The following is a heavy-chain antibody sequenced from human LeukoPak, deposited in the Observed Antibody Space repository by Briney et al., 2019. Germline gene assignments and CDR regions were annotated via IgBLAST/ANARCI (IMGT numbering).Heavy chain of an antibody. V-gene: IGHV4-39*07. CDR1: GGSISSGNYY. CDR3: ARSFSGSYSLGDY. D-gene: IGHD3-10*01. Sequence: PSQTLSLTCTVSGGSISSGNYYWSWIRQPPGKGLEWIGSIYHSGSTYYNPSLKSRVTISVDTSKNQFSLKLSSVTAADTAVYYCARSFSGSYSLGDYWGQGTLVTVSS. J-gene: IGHJ4*02. CDR2: IYHSGST.